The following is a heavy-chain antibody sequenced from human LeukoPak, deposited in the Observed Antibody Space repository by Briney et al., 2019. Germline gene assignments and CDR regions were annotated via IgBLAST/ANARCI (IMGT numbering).Heavy chain of an antibody. V-gene: IGHV5-51*01. Sequence: GESLKISCKGSGYSFTTYWIGWVRRMPGKGLEWMGIIYPGDSDTKYSPSFQGLVTISADKSINTAYLQWSSLKASDTAIYYCARRVYYGSGSFNYYMDVWGKGTTVTVSS. CDR3: ARRVYYGSGSFNYYMDV. D-gene: IGHD3-10*01. J-gene: IGHJ6*03. CDR2: IYPGDSDT. CDR1: GYSFTTYW.